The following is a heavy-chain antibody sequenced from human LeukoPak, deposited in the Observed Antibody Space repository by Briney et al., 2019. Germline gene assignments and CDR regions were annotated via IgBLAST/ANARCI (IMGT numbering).Heavy chain of an antibody. CDR1: GIIFSNYW. CDR3: AKYSGSYPYDAFDI. D-gene: IGHD1-26*01. V-gene: IGHV3-74*01. J-gene: IGHJ3*02. CDR2: INRDGSST. Sequence: GGSLRLSCAASGIIFSNYWMHWVRQAPGKGLVWVSRINRDGSSTSYADSVKGRFTISRDNAKNTLYLQMNSLRAQDTAVYYCAKYSGSYPYDAFDIWGQGTMVTVSS.